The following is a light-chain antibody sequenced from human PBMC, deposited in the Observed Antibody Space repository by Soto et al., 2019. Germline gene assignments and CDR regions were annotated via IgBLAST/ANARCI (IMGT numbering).Light chain of an antibody. Sequence: DIQMTQSPSTLSASVGDRVTITCRASQSISNYLAWYQQKPGEAPKVLLYRASSLESGVPSRFSGSGSGTEFTLTIGSLQPDDFATYFCLQYNTYSPWTFGQGTKVEIK. CDR1: QSISNY. V-gene: IGKV1-5*03. CDR3: LQYNTYSPWT. J-gene: IGKJ1*01. CDR2: RAS.